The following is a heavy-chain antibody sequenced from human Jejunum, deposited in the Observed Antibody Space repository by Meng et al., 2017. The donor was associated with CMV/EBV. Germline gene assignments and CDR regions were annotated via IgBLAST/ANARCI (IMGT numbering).Heavy chain of an antibody. CDR2: IDSNSGET. J-gene: IGHJ4*02. CDR1: GYTFIDYY. D-gene: IGHD6-19*01. CDR3: AREQTVSGSRGLDY. V-gene: IGHV1-2*02. Sequence: SGYTFIDYYIHWVRQAPGQGLEWMGWIDSNSGETNSAQKFSGRVTLTRDTSITTAYMEVISLRSDDTAVYYCAREQTVSGSRGLDYWGQGTLGTVSS.